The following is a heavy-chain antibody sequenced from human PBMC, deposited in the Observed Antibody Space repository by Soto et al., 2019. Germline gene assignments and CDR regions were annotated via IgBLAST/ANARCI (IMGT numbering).Heavy chain of an antibody. CDR2: IYYSRST. V-gene: IGHV4-30-4*01. J-gene: IGHJ4*02. Sequence: QVQLQESGPGLVKPSQTLSLTCTVSGGSFSSGNYHWSWIRQPPGKGLEWIGFIYYSRSTYYNPSLKSRVSISQDTPKNQFSLRLSPLTAAVTAIYYCARVVDGYNFPFDYWGQGILVTVSS. D-gene: IGHD5-12*01. CDR1: GGSFSSGNYH. CDR3: ARVVDGYNFPFDY.